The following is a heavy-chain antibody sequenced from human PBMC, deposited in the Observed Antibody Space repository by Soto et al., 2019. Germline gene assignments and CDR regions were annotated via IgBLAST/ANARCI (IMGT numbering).Heavy chain of an antibody. CDR3: ARSHVDKAMVVGDYGMDV. D-gene: IGHD5-18*01. Sequence: PGESLKISCKGSGYSFNSYWIGWVRQMPGKGLEWMGIIYPGDSVNRYSPSFQGQVTISADKSNSTAYLQWSSLKAADTAMYYCARSHVDKAMVVGDYGMDVWGQGTTVTVSS. CDR2: IYPGDSVN. V-gene: IGHV5-51*01. J-gene: IGHJ6*02. CDR1: GYSFNSYW.